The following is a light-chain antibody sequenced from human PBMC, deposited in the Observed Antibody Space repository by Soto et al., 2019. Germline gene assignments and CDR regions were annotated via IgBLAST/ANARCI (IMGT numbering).Light chain of an antibody. V-gene: IGKV1-17*01. CDR2: AAS. J-gene: IGKJ4*01. CDR1: QAIGNA. CDR3: LHHKTYPLT. Sequence: DIQMTQSPSSLSASVGDRVTITCRASQAIGNALGWYQQKPGKAPKRLIYAASSLHSGVPSRFSGSGSGAEFTLTISSLQPEDVATYYCLHHKTYPLTFGGGTKVEIK.